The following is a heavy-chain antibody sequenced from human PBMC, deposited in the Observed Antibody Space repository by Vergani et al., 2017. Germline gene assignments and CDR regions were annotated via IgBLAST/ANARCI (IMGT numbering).Heavy chain of an antibody. CDR1: GFTFDDYT. J-gene: IGHJ6*03. D-gene: IGHD3-3*01. V-gene: IGHV3-43*01. CDR3: ARGVVGYYYFYYMDV. CDR2: ISWDGGST. Sequence: EVQLVESGGVVVQPGGSLRLSCAASGFTFDDYTMHWVRQAPGKGLEWVSLISWDGGSTYYADSVKGRFTISRDNSKNSLYLQMNSLRVEDMGVYYCARGVVGYYYFYYMDVWGKGTTVTVSS.